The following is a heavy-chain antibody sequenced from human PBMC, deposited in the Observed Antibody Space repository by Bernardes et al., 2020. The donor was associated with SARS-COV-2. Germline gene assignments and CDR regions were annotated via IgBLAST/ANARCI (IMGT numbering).Heavy chain of an antibody. CDR2: LSRSGTTT. CDR1: GFTFSSYA. V-gene: IGHV3-23*01. D-gene: IGHD3-22*01. J-gene: IGHJ4*02. Sequence: GGSLRLSCAASGFTFSSYAMNWVRQAPGKGLEWVSGLSRSGTTTYYADPVKGRFTIARDKSRNTLYLQMNSLRAEYAALYYCAKRSYYYGSSGSSEFYYFDYWGQRTLVSVSS. CDR3: AKRSYYYGSSGSSEFYYFDY.